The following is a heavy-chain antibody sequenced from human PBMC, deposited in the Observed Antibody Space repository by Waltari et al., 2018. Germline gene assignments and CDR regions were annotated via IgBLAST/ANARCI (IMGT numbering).Heavy chain of an antibody. V-gene: IGHV4-31*03. CDR3: ARRKREGWGDY. CDR1: GASVNTGGYY. CDR2: IYYNGST. Sequence: QVQLQESGPGLVKPSQTLSLTCTVSGASVNTGGYYWSWIRQHPGKGLEWIGYIYYNGSTYYNPSLKRRVTISVDTFKHQFSLRLTSLTAADTAVYYCARRKREGWGDYWGQGTLVIVSS. J-gene: IGHJ4*02. D-gene: IGHD3-16*01.